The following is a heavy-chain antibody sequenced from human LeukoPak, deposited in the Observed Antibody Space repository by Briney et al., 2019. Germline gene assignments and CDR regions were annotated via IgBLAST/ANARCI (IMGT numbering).Heavy chain of an antibody. CDR2: ISSSGST. J-gene: IGHJ3*02. Sequence: SETLSLTCTVSGDSFSSGDYYWSWIRQPAGKGLEWIGRISSSGSTNYNPSLKSRVTISVDTSKNQFSLKLSSVTAADTAVYFCARGPYSYDSSGAFDIWGQGTMVTVSS. D-gene: IGHD3-22*01. CDR3: ARGPYSYDSSGAFDI. V-gene: IGHV4-61*02. CDR1: GDSFSSGDYY.